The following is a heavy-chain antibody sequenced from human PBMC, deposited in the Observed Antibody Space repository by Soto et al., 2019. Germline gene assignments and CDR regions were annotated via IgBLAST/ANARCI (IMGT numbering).Heavy chain of an antibody. Sequence: QVQLQESGPGLVKPSGTLSLTCAVSGGSISSSNWWSWVRQPPGKGLEWIGEIYHSGSTNYNSSLKSRVTISVDKSKNQFSLKLSSVTAADTAVYYCARESQTYYYDSSGYINWFDPWGQGTLVTVSS. CDR1: GGSISSSNW. V-gene: IGHV4-4*02. CDR2: IYHSGST. CDR3: ARESQTYYYDSSGYINWFDP. D-gene: IGHD3-22*01. J-gene: IGHJ5*02.